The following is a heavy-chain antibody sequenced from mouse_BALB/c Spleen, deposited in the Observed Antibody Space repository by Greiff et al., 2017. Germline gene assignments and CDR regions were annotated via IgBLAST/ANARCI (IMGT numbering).Heavy chain of an antibody. D-gene: IGHD2-4*01. CDR1: GFTFSSYG. Sequence: EVKLVESGGGLVQPGGSLKLSCAASGFTFSSYGMSWVRQTPDKRLELVATINSNGGSTYYPDSVKGRFTISRDNAKNTLYLQMSSLKSEDTAMYYCARDGDDYDVAWFAYWGQGTLVTVSA. V-gene: IGHV5-6-3*01. CDR2: INSNGGST. J-gene: IGHJ3*01. CDR3: ARDGDDYDVAWFAY.